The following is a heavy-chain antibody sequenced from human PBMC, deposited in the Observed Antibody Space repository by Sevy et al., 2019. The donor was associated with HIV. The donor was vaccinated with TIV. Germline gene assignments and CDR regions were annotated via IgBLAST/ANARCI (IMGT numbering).Heavy chain of an antibody. CDR3: AKDQAGTTYYYYYYGMDV. V-gene: IGHV3-30*18. D-gene: IGHD1-7*01. Sequence: GGSLRLSCAASGFTFSSYGMHWVRQAPGKGLEWVAVISYDGSNKYYADSVKGRFTISRDNSKNTLYLQMNSLRAEDTAVYYCAKDQAGTTYYYYYYGMDVSGQGTTVTVSS. J-gene: IGHJ6*02. CDR2: ISYDGSNK. CDR1: GFTFSSYG.